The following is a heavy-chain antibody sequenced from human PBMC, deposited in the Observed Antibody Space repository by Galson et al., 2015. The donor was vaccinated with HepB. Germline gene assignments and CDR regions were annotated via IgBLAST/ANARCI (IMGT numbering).Heavy chain of an antibody. D-gene: IGHD2-15*01. CDR2: IYPGDSDI. CDR3: ARALGDGQRGGGGWWFYFDF. V-gene: IGHV5-51*01. CDR1: GDSFTNYW. Sequence: QSGAEVKKPGESLKISCQDSGDSFTNYWIAWVRQMPGKGLEWMGIIYPGDSDIRYSPSFQGQVTISADKSISTAYLQWSSLKASDTAKYYCARALGDGQRGGGGWWFYFDFWGRGTLVTVSS. J-gene: IGHJ2*01.